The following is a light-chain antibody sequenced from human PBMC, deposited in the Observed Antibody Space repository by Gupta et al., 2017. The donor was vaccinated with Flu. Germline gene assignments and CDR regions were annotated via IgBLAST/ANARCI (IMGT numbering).Light chain of an antibody. J-gene: IGLJ1*01. CDR3: AACDDSLSSYV. V-gene: IGLV1-47*01. Sequence: RVTISVSGSSSNIGSHYLSCSPQRPRTAPKPLIYRSNQRPSGLPDRSSGSKSGPSASLAITGLRSADEADYYCAACDDSLSSYVFGLGTKFTVL. CDR1: SSNIGSHY. CDR2: RSN.